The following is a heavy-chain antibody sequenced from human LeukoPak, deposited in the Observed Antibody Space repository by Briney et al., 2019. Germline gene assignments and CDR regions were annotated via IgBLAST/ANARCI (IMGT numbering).Heavy chain of an antibody. J-gene: IGHJ3*02. CDR3: AFQLLWFGNGAFDI. V-gene: IGHV3-74*01. CDR2: INSDGSST. Sequence: GGSLRLSCAASGFTFSSYGMHWVRQAPGKGLVWVSRINSDGSSTSYADSVKGRFTISRDNAKNTLYLQMNSLRAEDTAVYYCAFQLLWFGNGAFDIWGQGTMVTVSS. D-gene: IGHD3-10*01. CDR1: GFTFSSYG.